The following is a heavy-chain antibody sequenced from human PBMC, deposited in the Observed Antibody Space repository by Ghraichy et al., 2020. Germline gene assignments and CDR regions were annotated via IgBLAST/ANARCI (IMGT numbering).Heavy chain of an antibody. CDR2: IYYSGST. J-gene: IGHJ6*02. CDR1: GGSISSSSYY. D-gene: IGHD6-13*01. Sequence: SETLSLTCTVSGGSISSSSYYWGWIRQPPGKGLEWIGSIYYSGSTYYNPSLKSRVTISVDTSKNQFSRKLSSVTAADTAVYYCATGNIAAAGTGMDVWGQGTTVTVSS. CDR3: ATGNIAAAGTGMDV. V-gene: IGHV4-39*01.